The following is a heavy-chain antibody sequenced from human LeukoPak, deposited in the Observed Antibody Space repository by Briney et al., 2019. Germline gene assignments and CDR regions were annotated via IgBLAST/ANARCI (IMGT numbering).Heavy chain of an antibody. CDR3: ARISGITMVRGVTADY. CDR2: ISSSSSYI. J-gene: IGHJ4*02. D-gene: IGHD3-10*01. Sequence: GGSPRLSCAASGFTFSSYSMNWVRQAPGKGLEWVSSISSSSSYIYYADSVKGRFTISRDNAKNSLYLQMNSLRAEDTAVYYCARISGITMVRGVTADYWGQGTLVTVSS. V-gene: IGHV3-21*01. CDR1: GFTFSSYS.